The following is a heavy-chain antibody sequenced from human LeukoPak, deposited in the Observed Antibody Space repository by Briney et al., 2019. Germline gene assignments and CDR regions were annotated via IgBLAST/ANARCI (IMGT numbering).Heavy chain of an antibody. V-gene: IGHV3-23*01. J-gene: IGHJ4*02. CDR2: ISGGTT. CDR3: AKDTSSGYSPPFDY. CDR1: GFSFTTFW. Sequence: PGGSLRLSCAASGFSFTTFWVSWVRQAPGKGLEWVSTISGGTTYYADSVKGRFTISRDNSKNTLYLQMNSLRAEDTAVYYCAKDTSSGYSPPFDYWGQGTLVTVSS. D-gene: IGHD3-22*01.